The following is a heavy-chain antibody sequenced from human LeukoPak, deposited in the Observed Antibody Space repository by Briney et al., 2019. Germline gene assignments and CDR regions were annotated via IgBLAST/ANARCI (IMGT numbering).Heavy chain of an antibody. CDR1: GGSISSYY. V-gene: IGHV4-59*01. CDR2: IYYSGST. D-gene: IGHD6-13*01. Sequence: SETLSLTCTVSGGSISSYYWSWIRQPPGKGLEWIGYIYYSGSTNYNPSLKSRVTISVDTSKNQFSLKLSSVTAADTAVYYCARLTSSSWYVHYYYMDVWGKGTTVTVSS. J-gene: IGHJ6*03. CDR3: ARLTSSSWYVHYYYMDV.